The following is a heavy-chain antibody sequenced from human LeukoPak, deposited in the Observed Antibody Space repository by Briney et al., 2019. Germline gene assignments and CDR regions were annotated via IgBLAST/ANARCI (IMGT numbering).Heavy chain of an antibody. Sequence: SETLSLTCTVSGDSISSEISSESYYWSWIRKPAGKGLEWIGRSYARGSTNYNPSLHSRGTISVDTSKTQFIPKLAFVTPTPQAMYYCAREKNWYGSRTYWFDPWGQGTLVTVSS. CDR1: GDSISSEISSESYY. V-gene: IGHV4-61*02. CDR2: SYARGST. CDR3: AREKNWYGSRTYWFDP. J-gene: IGHJ5*02. D-gene: IGHD3-10*01.